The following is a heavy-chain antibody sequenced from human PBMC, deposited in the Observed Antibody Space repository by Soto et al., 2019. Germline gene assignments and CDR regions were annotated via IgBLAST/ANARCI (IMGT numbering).Heavy chain of an antibody. Sequence: QVQLVESGGGVVQPGRSLRLSCAASGFTFTRYGMHWVRQAPGKGLEWVAFIWFDGSNKYYADSVKGRLTISRDNSKNILYLQMNSLRVEDTALYYCARNGVTTISYYGMDVWGQGTTVTVSS. D-gene: IGHD5-12*01. J-gene: IGHJ6*02. V-gene: IGHV3-33*01. CDR2: IWFDGSNK. CDR1: GFTFTRYG. CDR3: ARNGVTTISYYGMDV.